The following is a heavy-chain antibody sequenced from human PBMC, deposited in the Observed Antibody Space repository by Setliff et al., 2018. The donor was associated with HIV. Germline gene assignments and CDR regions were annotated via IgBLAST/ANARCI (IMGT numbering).Heavy chain of an antibody. Sequence: LSLTCTVSGGSISSGGYYWSWIRQHPGKGLEWIGYIYHSGITYYNPSLKSRVTISLDTSKNQFSLKLSSVTATDTAVYYCARGIAAVEGYFDYWGQGTLVTVSS. CDR1: GGSISSGGYY. CDR2: IYHSGIT. D-gene: IGHD6-13*01. CDR3: ARGIAAVEGYFDY. V-gene: IGHV4-31*03. J-gene: IGHJ4*02.